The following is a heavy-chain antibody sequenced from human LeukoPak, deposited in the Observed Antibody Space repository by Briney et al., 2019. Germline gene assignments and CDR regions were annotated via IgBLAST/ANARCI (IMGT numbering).Heavy chain of an antibody. CDR1: GFTFSTYG. V-gene: IGHV3-30*18. Sequence: PGGSLRLSCAASGFTFSTYGMHWVRQAPGKGLEWVAVISYDGTNKYYADSVKGRITISRDNSKNTLDLQMDSLRAEDTAVYYCAKDLYRSPQIDNWGQGTLVTVSP. CDR2: ISYDGTNK. CDR3: AKDLYRSPQIDN. D-gene: IGHD4-11*01. J-gene: IGHJ4*02.